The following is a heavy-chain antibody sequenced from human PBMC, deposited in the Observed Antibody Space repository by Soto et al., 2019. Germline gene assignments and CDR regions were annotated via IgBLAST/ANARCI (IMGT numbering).Heavy chain of an antibody. V-gene: IGHV1-18*04. CDR3: ARDQVAVAGNGMDV. CDR1: GYTFTSYG. J-gene: IGHJ6*02. Sequence: ASVKVSCKASGYTFTSYGSSWVRQAPGQGLEWMGWTSAYNGNTNYAQKLQGRVTMTTDTSTSTAYMELRSLRSDDTAVYYCARDQVAVAGNGMDVWGQGTTVTVSS. D-gene: IGHD6-19*01. CDR2: TSAYNGNT.